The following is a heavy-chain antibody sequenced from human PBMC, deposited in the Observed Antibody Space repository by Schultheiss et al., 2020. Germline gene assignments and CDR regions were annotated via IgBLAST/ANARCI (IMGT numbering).Heavy chain of an antibody. CDR1: GGSISSSNW. CDR2: IYHSGST. CDR3: GRGSEQWLLDY. V-gene: IGHV4-4*02. J-gene: IGHJ4*02. D-gene: IGHD6-19*01. Sequence: SETLSLTCAVSGGSISSSNWWSWVRHPPGKGLEWMGQIYHSGSTNYNPSLKSRVTLSVGKSKNQFSLKLCSVTAADTAVYYCGRGSEQWLLDYWGQGTLVTVSS.